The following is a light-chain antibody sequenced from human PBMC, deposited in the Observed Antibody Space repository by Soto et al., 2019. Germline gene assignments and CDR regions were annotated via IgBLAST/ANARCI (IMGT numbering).Light chain of an antibody. CDR2: TNG. Sequence: QSVLTQPPSTSGTHGQRVSISCSGSNFNIGSYPVNWYQQVPGTAPKLLISTNGHRHSGVPVRFSGSKSGTSASLAISDLQSEDDADYFCAAWDESLNAYVFGIGPKINVI. V-gene: IGLV1-44*01. J-gene: IGLJ1*01. CDR3: AAWDESLNAYV. CDR1: NFNIGSYP.